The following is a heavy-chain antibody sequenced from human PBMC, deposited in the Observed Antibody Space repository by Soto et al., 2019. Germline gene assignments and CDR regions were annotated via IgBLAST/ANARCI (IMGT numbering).Heavy chain of an antibody. V-gene: IGHV1-69*13. CDR3: ARGDNWNSRYPPYDFDY. Sequence: SVKVSCKASGGTFSSYAISRVRQAPGQGLEWMGGIIPIFGTANYAQKFQGRVTITADESTSTAYMELSSLRSEDTAVYYCARGDNWNSRYPPYDFDYWGQGTLVTV. CDR1: GGTFSSYA. CDR2: IIPIFGTA. D-gene: IGHD1-7*01. J-gene: IGHJ4*02.